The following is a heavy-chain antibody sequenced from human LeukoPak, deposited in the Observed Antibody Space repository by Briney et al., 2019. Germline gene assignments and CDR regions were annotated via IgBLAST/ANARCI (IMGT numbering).Heavy chain of an antibody. D-gene: IGHD3-10*02. V-gene: IGHV3-23*01. J-gene: IGHJ6*04. CDR2: ISGSGDST. CDR1: GFAFSSSA. CDR3: AELGITMIGGV. Sequence: GGSLRLSCAGSGFAFSSSAVSWVRQAPGKGLEWVSIISGSGDSTYYTDSVKGRFTISRDNAKNSLYLQMNSLRAEDTAVYYCAELGITMIGGVWGKGTTVTISS.